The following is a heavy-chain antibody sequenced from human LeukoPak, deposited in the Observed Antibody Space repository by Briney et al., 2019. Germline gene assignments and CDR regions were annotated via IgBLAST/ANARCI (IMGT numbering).Heavy chain of an antibody. CDR2: ISYDGSNK. Sequence: PGGSLRLSCAASGFTFSSYAMHWVRQAPGKGLEWVAVISYDGSNKYYADSVKGRFTISRDNSKNTLYLQMNSLRAEDTAVYYCARGKAVAGKEWRVYWGQGTLVTVSS. CDR3: ARGKAVAGKEWRVY. J-gene: IGHJ4*02. D-gene: IGHD6-19*01. CDR1: GFTFSSYA. V-gene: IGHV3-30-3*01.